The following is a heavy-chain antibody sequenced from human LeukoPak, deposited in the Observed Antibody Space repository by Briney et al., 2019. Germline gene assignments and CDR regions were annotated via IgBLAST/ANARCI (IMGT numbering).Heavy chain of an antibody. J-gene: IGHJ4*02. V-gene: IGHV3-74*01. D-gene: IGHD3-3*01. CDR3: ARERYDFWSGYVDY. CDR1: GFTFRTYW. Sequence: GGSLRLSCAVSGFTFRTYWMHWVRQVPGEGLVWVSRINEDGSITNYADSVKGRFTISRDNSKNTLYLQMNSLRAEDTAVYYCARERYDFWSGYVDYWGQGTLVTVSS. CDR2: INEDGSIT.